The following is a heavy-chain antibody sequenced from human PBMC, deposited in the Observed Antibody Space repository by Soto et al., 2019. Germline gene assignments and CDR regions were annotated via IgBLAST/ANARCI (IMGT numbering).Heavy chain of an antibody. D-gene: IGHD6-6*01. V-gene: IGHV4-4*07. Sequence: SETLSLTCTVSGGSVTSNYWTWIRQPAGKGLEWIGRMYISGTTDYNPSLRGRATMSVDTSKNQFFLTLTSVTAADTAVYYCARERAAPSWIDPWGRGTLVTVSS. CDR2: MYISGTT. CDR1: GGSVTSNY. CDR3: ARERAAPSWIDP. J-gene: IGHJ5*02.